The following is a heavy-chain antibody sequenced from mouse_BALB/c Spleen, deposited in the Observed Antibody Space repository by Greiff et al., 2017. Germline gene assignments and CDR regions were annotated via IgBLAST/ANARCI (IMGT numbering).Heavy chain of an antibody. Sequence: EVMLVESGGGLVKPGGSLKLSCAASGFTFSSYTMSWVRQTPEKRLEWVATISSGGSYTYYPDSVKGRFTISRDNAKNTLYLQMSSLKSEDTAMYYCTREDGNYPYWGQGTTLTVSS. V-gene: IGHV5-6-4*01. D-gene: IGHD2-1*01. CDR2: ISSGGSYT. CDR3: TREDGNYPY. J-gene: IGHJ2*01. CDR1: GFTFSSYT.